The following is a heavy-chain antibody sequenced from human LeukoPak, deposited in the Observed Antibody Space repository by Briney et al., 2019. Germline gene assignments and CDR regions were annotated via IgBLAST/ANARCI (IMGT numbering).Heavy chain of an antibody. CDR2: IKPSGGST. J-gene: IGHJ4*02. V-gene: IGHV1-46*01. CDR1: GYTFTSYY. D-gene: IGHD6-6*01. Sequence: PGGFLRLSCAASGYTFTSYYMHWVRQAPGQGLEWMGIIKPSGGSTSYAQKFQGRVTMTRDTSTSTVYMELSSLRSEDTAVYYCARSLRGYSSSEVDYWGQGTLVTVSS. CDR3: ARSLRGYSSSEVDY.